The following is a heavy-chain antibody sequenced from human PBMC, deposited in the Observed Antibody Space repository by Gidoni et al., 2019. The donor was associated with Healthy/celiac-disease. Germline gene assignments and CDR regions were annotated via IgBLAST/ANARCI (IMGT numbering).Heavy chain of an antibody. V-gene: IGHV3-30*01. J-gene: IGHJ6*02. D-gene: IGHD5-12*01. CDR3: ARDLMGHSGYDYYYYYGMDV. CDR1: GFTFSSYA. CDR2: ISYDGSNK. Sequence: QVQLVESGGGVVQPGRSLRLSCAASGFTFSSYAMHWVRQAPGKGLEWVAVISYDGSNKYYADSVKGRFTISRDNSKNTLYLQMNSLRAEDTAVYYCARDLMGHSGYDYYYYYGMDVWGQGTTVTVSS.